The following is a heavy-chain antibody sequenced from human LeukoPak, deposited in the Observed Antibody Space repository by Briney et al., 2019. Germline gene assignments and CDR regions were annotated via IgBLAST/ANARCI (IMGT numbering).Heavy chain of an antibody. D-gene: IGHD3-3*01. CDR2: IYPGDSDT. Sequence: GESLKIYCKGSGYSFTSYWIGWVRQMPGKGLEWMGIIYPGDSDTRYSPSFQGQVTISADKSISTAYLQWSSLKASDTAMYYCARRQRGTIFGVVTRDYYYYGMDVWGQGTTVTVSS. V-gene: IGHV5-51*01. CDR3: ARRQRGTIFGVVTRDYYYYGMDV. CDR1: GYSFTSYW. J-gene: IGHJ6*02.